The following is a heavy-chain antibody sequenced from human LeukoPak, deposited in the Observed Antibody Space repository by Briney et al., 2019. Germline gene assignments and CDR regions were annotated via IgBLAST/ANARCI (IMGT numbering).Heavy chain of an antibody. J-gene: IGHJ6*04. Sequence: SVKVSCKASGGTFSSYAISWVRQAPGQGLEWMGGIIPIFGTANYAQKFQGRVTITADESTSTAYMELSSLRSEDTAVYYCARDWEDIVVVPAAAPNSYYYGMDVWGEGTTVTVSS. CDR3: ARDWEDIVVVPAAAPNSYYYGMDV. D-gene: IGHD2-2*01. V-gene: IGHV1-69*01. CDR1: GGTFSSYA. CDR2: IIPIFGTA.